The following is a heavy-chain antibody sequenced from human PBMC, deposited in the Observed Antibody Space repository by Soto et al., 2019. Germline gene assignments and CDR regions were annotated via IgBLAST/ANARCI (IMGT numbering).Heavy chain of an antibody. Sequence: ASVQVSCKSSGYTFTSYYMHWVRQAPGQGLEWMGIINPSGGSTSYAQKFQGRVTMTRDTSTSTVYMELSSLRSEDTAVYYCAREYARAYYDFWSGYYGTGSDYYYGMDVWGQGTTVTVSS. D-gene: IGHD3-3*01. V-gene: IGHV1-46*01. CDR3: AREYARAYYDFWSGYYGTGSDYYYGMDV. CDR1: GYTFTSYY. CDR2: INPSGGST. J-gene: IGHJ6*02.